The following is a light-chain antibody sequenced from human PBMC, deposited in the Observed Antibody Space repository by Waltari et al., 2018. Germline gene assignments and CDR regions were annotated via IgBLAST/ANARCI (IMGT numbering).Light chain of an antibody. CDR2: EVN. Sequence: QAALTQPPSVSKSLGQSVTISCTGSNSDVGHYNLVSWYQQHPGKAPKLLLYEVNQRPSGVSSRFSGSKSGITASLTISGLQAEDEADFYCCSYAGSTTWLFGGGTRLTVL. CDR1: NSDVGHYNL. V-gene: IGLV2-23*02. CDR3: CSYAGSTTWL. J-gene: IGLJ2*01.